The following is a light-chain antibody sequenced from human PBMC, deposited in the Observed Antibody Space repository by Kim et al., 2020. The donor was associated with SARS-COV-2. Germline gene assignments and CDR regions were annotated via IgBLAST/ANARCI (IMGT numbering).Light chain of an antibody. CDR3: QQYGRSPYT. CDR2: GAS. Sequence: EIVLTQSPGTLSFSPGERATLSCRASQSVSSSYLAWYQQKPGQAPRLLIYGASSRATGIPDRFSGSGSGTDFTLTISRLEPEDFAVYYCQQYGRSPYTFGQGTKLEI. J-gene: IGKJ2*01. V-gene: IGKV3-20*01. CDR1: QSVSSSY.